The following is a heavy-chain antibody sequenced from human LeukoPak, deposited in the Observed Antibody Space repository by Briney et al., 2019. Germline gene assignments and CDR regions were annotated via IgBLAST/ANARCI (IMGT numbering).Heavy chain of an antibody. D-gene: IGHD3-10*01. J-gene: IGHJ4*02. CDR1: GFTFSSYA. CDR3: AKNIMVRGVMAWDY. CDR2: ISGSGGST. V-gene: IGHV3-23*01. Sequence: GGSLRLSCAASGFTFSSYAMNWVRQAPGKGLEWVSAISGSGGSTYYADSVKGRFTISRDNSKNTLYLQMNSLRAEDTAVYYCAKNIMVRGVMAWDYWGQGTLVTVSS.